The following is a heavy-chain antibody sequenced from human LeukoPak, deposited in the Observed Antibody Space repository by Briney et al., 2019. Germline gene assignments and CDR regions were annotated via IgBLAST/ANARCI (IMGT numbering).Heavy chain of an antibody. V-gene: IGHV3-30*03. Sequence: GRSLRLSCAASGFTFSSYGMHWVRQAPGKGLEWVAVISYDGSNKYYADSVKGRFTISRDNSKNTLYLQMNSLRAEDTAVYYCARDMDLGIAVELDYWGQGTLVTVSS. J-gene: IGHJ4*02. CDR1: GFTFSSYG. CDR2: ISYDGSNK. D-gene: IGHD6-19*01. CDR3: ARDMDLGIAVELDY.